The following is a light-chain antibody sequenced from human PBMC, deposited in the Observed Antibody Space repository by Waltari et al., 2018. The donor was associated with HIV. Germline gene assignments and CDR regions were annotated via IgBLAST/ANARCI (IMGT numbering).Light chain of an antibody. CDR1: QSFGTH. V-gene: IGKV1-39*01. J-gene: IGKJ5*01. CDR2: AAF. Sequence: DIQMTKSPSSLSASVGDRVTITCRSSQSFGTHLNLYQQKPGKAPNLLIYAAFSLRSGVPSRFSGSWSGTDFTLTITSLQPEDFATYYCQQSYSTPITFGQGTRLEI. CDR3: QQSYSTPIT.